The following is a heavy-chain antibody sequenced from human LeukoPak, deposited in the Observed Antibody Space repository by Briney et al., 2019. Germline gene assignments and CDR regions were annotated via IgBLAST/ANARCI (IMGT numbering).Heavy chain of an antibody. D-gene: IGHD7-27*01. J-gene: IGHJ4*02. CDR2: INPKSGGT. Sequence: ASVKVSCKASGNTFSVPYTHWGPDTPGEGLERTGWINPKSGGTNYAQKFQGRVTMTRDTSISTAYMELRRLRSDDTAVYHCASVKLGPEGFFDSWGQGTLVTVSS. V-gene: IGHV1-2*02. CDR1: GNTFSVPY. CDR3: ASVKLGPEGFFDS.